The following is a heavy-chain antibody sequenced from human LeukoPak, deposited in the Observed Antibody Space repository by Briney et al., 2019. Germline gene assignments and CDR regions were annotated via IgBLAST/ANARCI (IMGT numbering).Heavy chain of an antibody. CDR2: VNSDGSST. CDR3: ACGSSGTHHEGY. J-gene: IGHJ4*02. Sequence: GGSLRLSCAASGFTFSSYWMHWVRQAPGKGLVWVSRVNSDGSSTTYADSVKGRFTISRDNAKNTLYLQMNSLRAEDTAVFYCACGSSGTHHEGYWGQGTLVTVSS. D-gene: IGHD2-21*01. CDR1: GFTFSSYW. V-gene: IGHV3-74*01.